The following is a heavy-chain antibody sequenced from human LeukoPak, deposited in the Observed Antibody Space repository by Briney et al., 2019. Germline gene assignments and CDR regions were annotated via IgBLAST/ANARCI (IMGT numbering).Heavy chain of an antibody. CDR2: IKQDGSEK. Sequence: PGGSLRLSCAASGFTFSSYWMSWVRQAPGKGLEWVANIKQDGSEKYYVDSVKGRFTISRDNAKNSLYLQMNSLRAEDTAVYYCALLLEGGYYGMDVWGQGTTVTVSS. CDR1: GFTFSSYW. V-gene: IGHV3-7*01. CDR3: ALLLEGGYYGMDV. J-gene: IGHJ6*02. D-gene: IGHD2-15*01.